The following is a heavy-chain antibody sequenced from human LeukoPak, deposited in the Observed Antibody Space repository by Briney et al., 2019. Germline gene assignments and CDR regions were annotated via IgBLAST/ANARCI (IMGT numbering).Heavy chain of an antibody. CDR3: ARNRRGYSYGSFDY. CDR2: ISGSGSTI. CDR1: GFTFSDHY. D-gene: IGHD5-18*01. Sequence: PGGSLRLSCAASGFTFSDHYMSWIRQAPGKGLDWVSYISGSGSTIYYADSVKGRFTISRDNAKNSLDLQMNSLRAEDTAVYYCARNRRGYSYGSFDYWGQGTLVTVSS. J-gene: IGHJ4*02. V-gene: IGHV3-11*01.